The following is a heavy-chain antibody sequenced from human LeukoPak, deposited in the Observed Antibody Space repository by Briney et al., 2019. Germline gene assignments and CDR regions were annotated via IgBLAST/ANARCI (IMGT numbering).Heavy chain of an antibody. CDR2: ISRSGSTK. CDR1: GFTFSDYN. CDR3: ASLKNSGWGNAFHF. J-gene: IGHJ3*01. Sequence: TSGGSLRLSCAASGFTFSDYNMRWIRQAPGKGLEWVSSISRSGSTKYYADSVKGRFTISRDNAKNSLYLQMNSLRAEDTAVYYCASLKNSGWGNAFHFWGQGTMVTVSS. V-gene: IGHV3-11*04. D-gene: IGHD6-19*01.